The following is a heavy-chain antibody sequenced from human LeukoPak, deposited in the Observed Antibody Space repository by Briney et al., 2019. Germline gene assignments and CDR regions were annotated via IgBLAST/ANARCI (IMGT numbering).Heavy chain of an antibody. CDR1: GGSISGSSYY. J-gene: IGHJ4*02. CDR2: IYYSGNT. V-gene: IGHV4-61*05. D-gene: IGHD5-18*01. Sequence: PSETLSLTCTVSGGSISGSSYYWGWIRQPPGKGLEWIGYIYYSGNTNYNPSLKSRVTISVDTSKNQFSLKLSSVTAADTALYYCARGSRGYSYGWGQGTLVTVSS. CDR3: ARGSRGYSYG.